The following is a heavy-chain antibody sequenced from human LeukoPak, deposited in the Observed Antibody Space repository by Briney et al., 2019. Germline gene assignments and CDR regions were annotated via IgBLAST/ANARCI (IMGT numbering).Heavy chain of an antibody. CDR1: GGSFSGYY. V-gene: IGHV4-34*01. CDR3: AKSGRGYGGNSLRFDY. J-gene: IGHJ4*02. Sequence: SETLSLTCAVYGGSFSGYYWSWIRQPPGKGLEWIGEINHSGSTNYNPSLKSRVTISVDTSKNQFSLKLSSVTAADTAVYYCAKSGRGYGGNSLRFDYWGQGTLVTVSS. CDR2: INHSGST. D-gene: IGHD4-23*01.